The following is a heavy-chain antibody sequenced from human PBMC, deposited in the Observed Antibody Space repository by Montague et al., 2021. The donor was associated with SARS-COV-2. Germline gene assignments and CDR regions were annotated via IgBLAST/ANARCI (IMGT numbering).Heavy chain of an antibody. Sequence: SETLSLTCAVYDGSFSNHYWTWFSQTPGKRPEWIGEINHTGSTTYTPSLKSRVTISVDTSKNQFSLKLTSVTVADTAFYYCARPFRMGMAGMPLLTWGQGNPLTVSS. CDR3: ARPFRMGMAGMPLLT. CDR2: INHTGST. CDR1: DGSFSNHY. J-gene: IGHJ5*02. D-gene: IGHD6-19*01. V-gene: IGHV4-34*01.